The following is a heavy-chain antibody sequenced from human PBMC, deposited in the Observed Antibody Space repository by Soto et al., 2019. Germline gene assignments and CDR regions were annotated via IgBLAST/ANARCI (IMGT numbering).Heavy chain of an antibody. Sequence: EVQLVESGGGLVQPGGSLRLSCAASGFTFSSYSMNWVRQAPGKGLEWVSYISSSSSTIYYADSVKGRFTISRDNAKNSLYLQMNRLRVEDTAVYYCARGADYDSSGIRLNWFDPWGQGTLVTVSS. J-gene: IGHJ5*02. CDR3: ARGADYDSSGIRLNWFDP. D-gene: IGHD3-22*01. CDR2: ISSSSSTI. V-gene: IGHV3-48*01. CDR1: GFTFSSYS.